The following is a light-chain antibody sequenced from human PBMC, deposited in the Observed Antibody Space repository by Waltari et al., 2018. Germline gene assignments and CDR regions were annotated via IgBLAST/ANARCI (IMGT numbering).Light chain of an antibody. CDR2: QAA. CDR1: QSISSW. V-gene: IGKV1-12*01. J-gene: IGKJ2*03. Sequence: DIQMTQSPSSLSASVGDTVTITCRASQSISSWLDWYQQKPGKVPKLLIYQAARSQSGVPPRFRGSAYGKEFTLTISSLQHEVFAIYYCLQYNSSPYSFGQGTKVEIK. CDR3: LQYNSSPYS.